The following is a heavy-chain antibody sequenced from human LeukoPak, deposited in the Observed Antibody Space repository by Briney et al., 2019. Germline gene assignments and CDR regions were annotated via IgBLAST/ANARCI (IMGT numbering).Heavy chain of an antibody. CDR3: ARGVYGSGYFFDY. CDR2: IYYSGTT. J-gene: IGHJ4*02. Sequence: PSETLSLTCTVSGDSISTYYWSWIRQPPGNVLEWIGYIYYSGTTNYNPSLKSRVTISVDTSKNQFSLTLSSVTAADTAVYYCARGVYGSGYFFDYWGQGTLVTVSS. D-gene: IGHD3-10*01. CDR1: GDSISTYY. V-gene: IGHV4-59*01.